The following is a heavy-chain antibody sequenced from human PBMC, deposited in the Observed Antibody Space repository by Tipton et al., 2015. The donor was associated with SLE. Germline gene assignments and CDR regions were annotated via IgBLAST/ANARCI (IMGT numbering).Heavy chain of an antibody. CDR2: ISGSDDRK. Sequence: SLRLSCAASGFTFSMNWVRQAPGKGLEWVSGISGSDDRKYYTGSVKGRFTISRDNSKNTVYLQMNSLRAEDTAVYYCAKEICSSTTCYDAFDIWGQGTMVTVSS. CDR3: AKEICSSTTCYDAFDI. V-gene: IGHV3-23*01. J-gene: IGHJ3*02. CDR1: GFTFS. D-gene: IGHD2-2*01.